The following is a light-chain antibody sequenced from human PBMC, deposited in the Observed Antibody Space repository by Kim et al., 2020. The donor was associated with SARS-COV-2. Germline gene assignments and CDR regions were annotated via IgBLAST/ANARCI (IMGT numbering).Light chain of an antibody. Sequence: RVTSACTGSSHNIRAGCDVHWYQQLPAPAPQLLIYGNSNRPSGVPDRFSGSKSGTSASLAITGLQAEDEADYYCQSYDSSLSGYVFGTGTKVTVL. CDR2: GNS. J-gene: IGLJ1*01. CDR3: QSYDSSLSGYV. V-gene: IGLV1-40*01. CDR1: SHNIRAGCD.